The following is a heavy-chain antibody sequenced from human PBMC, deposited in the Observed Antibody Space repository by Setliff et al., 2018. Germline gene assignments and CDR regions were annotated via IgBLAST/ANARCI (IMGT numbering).Heavy chain of an antibody. CDR3: ARDLNRWFGEFAFDI. Sequence: ASVKVSCKASGNSFSSFSITWVRQAPGQGLEWMGWVSTYNGDTKYAQNFRGRVTMTTDMSTSTVYMELRTLRSDDTAVYYCARDLNRWFGEFAFDIWGQGTMVTVSS. D-gene: IGHD3-10*01. CDR1: GNSFSSFS. J-gene: IGHJ3*02. CDR2: VSTYNGDT. V-gene: IGHV1-18*01.